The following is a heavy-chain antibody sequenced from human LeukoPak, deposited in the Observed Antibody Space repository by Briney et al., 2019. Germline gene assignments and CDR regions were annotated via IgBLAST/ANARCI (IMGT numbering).Heavy chain of an antibody. Sequence: GGSLRLSCAASGFTVSSNYMSWVRQAPGKGLEWVSVIYSGGSTYYADSVKGRFTISRDNSKNTLYLQMNSLRAEDTAVYYCARARAGAGTFFFDYWGQGTQVTVSS. V-gene: IGHV3-53*01. D-gene: IGHD6-13*01. J-gene: IGHJ4*02. CDR2: IYSGGST. CDR1: GFTVSSNY. CDR3: ARARAGAGTFFFDY.